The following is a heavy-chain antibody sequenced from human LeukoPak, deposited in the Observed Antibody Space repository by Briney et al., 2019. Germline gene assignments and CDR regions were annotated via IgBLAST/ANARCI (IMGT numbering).Heavy chain of an antibody. D-gene: IGHD5-24*01. Sequence: GGSLRLSCAASGFTFSSYAMHWVRQAPGKGLEWVAVIPYDGSNKYYADSVKGRFTISRDNSKNTLYLQMNSLRAEDTAVYYCASTDGYNNGAFDIWGQGTMVTVSS. CDR2: IPYDGSNK. V-gene: IGHV3-30*04. CDR3: ASTDGYNNGAFDI. CDR1: GFTFSSYA. J-gene: IGHJ3*02.